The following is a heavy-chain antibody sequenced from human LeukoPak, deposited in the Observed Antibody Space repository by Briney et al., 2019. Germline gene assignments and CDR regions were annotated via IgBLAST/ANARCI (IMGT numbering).Heavy chain of an antibody. V-gene: IGHV3-7*01. D-gene: IGHD4-17*01. Sequence: PGGSLRLSCAASGFTFDKYAMHWVRQAPGKGLEWVANIKQDGSEKYYVDSVKGRFTISRDNAKNSLYLQMNSLRAEDTAVYYCARVGESDYDYYYYYMDVWGKGTTVTVSS. CDR3: ARVGESDYDYYYYYMDV. CDR2: IKQDGSEK. CDR1: GFTFDKYA. J-gene: IGHJ6*03.